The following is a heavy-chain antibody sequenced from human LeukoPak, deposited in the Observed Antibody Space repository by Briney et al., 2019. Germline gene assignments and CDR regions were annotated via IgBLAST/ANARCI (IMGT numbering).Heavy chain of an antibody. CDR1: GGSINGYY. D-gene: IGHD3-22*01. CDR2: IYYRGST. V-gene: IGHV4-59*01. Sequence: PSETLSFTCTVSGGSINGYYWSWIRQPPEKGLEWIGYIYYRGSTNYNPSLKSRVTMSVDTSRNQFSLKLSSMTAADTAVYYCARADYDTSAYYYTFDYWGQGTLVTVSS. J-gene: IGHJ4*02. CDR3: ARADYDTSAYYYTFDY.